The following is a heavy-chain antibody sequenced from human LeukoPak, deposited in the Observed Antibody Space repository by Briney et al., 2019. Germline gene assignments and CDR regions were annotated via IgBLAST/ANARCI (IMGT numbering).Heavy chain of an antibody. Sequence: RASVKVSCKASGYTFTGYCMHWVRQAPGQGLEWMGWISPNSGGTNYAQNFQGRVTMTRDTSISTAYMELSRLRSDDTAVYYCAREYYDSSGYYSYYFDYWGQGTLVTVSS. D-gene: IGHD3-22*01. CDR1: GYTFTGYC. CDR3: AREYYDSSGYYSYYFDY. J-gene: IGHJ4*02. V-gene: IGHV1-2*02. CDR2: ISPNSGGT.